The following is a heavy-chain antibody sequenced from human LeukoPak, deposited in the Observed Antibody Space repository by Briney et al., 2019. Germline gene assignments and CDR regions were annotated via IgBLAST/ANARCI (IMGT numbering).Heavy chain of an antibody. Sequence: GRSLRLSCAASGFTFRNHGVHWVRQAPGKGLEWVAVIWYDGSDKYYADSVKGRFTISRDNSKNTLYLQMNSLRAEDTAVYYCARDRGGVDYLDFWGQGTLVTVSS. D-gene: IGHD3-16*01. CDR2: IWYDGSDK. CDR3: ARDRGGVDYLDF. J-gene: IGHJ4*02. CDR1: GFTFRNHG. V-gene: IGHV3-33*01.